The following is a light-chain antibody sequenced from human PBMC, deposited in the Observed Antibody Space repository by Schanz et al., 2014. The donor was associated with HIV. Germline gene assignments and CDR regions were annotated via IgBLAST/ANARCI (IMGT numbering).Light chain of an antibody. J-gene: IGLJ2*01. V-gene: IGLV2-8*01. Sequence: QSVLTQPPSASGSPGQSVTISCTGTSGDVGGYDYVSWYQQHPGKAPKLMIYDVTKRPSGVPDRFSGSKSDSSASLAITGLQPEDEADYYCQSFDGSLGGVVFGGGTKLTVL. CDR3: QSFDGSLGGVV. CDR2: DVT. CDR1: SGDVGGYDY.